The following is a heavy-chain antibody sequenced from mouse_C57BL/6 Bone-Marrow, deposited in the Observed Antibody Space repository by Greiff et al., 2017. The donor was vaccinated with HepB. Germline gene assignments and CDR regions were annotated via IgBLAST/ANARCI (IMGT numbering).Heavy chain of an antibody. CDR3: ARRELRFPFDY. CDR1: GYTFTSYG. CDR2: IYPRSGNT. Sequence: VQLQQSGAELARPGASVKLSCKASGYTFTSYGISWVKQRTGQGLEWIGEIYPRSGNTYYNEKFKGTATLTADKSSSTAYMELRSLTSEDSAVYFCARRELRFPFDYWGQGTTLTVSS. D-gene: IGHD3-2*02. V-gene: IGHV1-81*01. J-gene: IGHJ2*01.